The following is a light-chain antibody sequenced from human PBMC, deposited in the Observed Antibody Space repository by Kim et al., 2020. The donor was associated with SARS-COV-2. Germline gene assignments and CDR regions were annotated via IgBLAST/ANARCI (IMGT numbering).Light chain of an antibody. Sequence: SGAGGDGVTMAGRAGRSIGVWLAGYQRDPGKAPRLRIYRASSLESDVPSRFSGSGSGTEFTLTISSLQPDDFATYYCQQYSSHWTFGQGTKVDIK. CDR1: RSIGVW. V-gene: IGKV1-5*03. J-gene: IGKJ1*01. CDR2: RAS. CDR3: QQYSSHWT.